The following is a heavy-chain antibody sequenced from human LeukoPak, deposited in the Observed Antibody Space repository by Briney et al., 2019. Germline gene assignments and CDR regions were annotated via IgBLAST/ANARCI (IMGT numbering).Heavy chain of an antibody. D-gene: IGHD1-1*01. CDR3: ARATTTKSWFDP. V-gene: IGHV1-69*05. J-gene: IGHJ5*02. CDR1: GGTFSSYA. Sequence: ASVKVSCKASGGTFSSYAISWVRQAPGQGLEWMGGIIPIFGTANYAQKFQGRVTITTDESTSTAYMELSSLRSEDTAVYYCARATTTKSWFDPWGQGTLVTVSS. CDR2: IIPIFGTA.